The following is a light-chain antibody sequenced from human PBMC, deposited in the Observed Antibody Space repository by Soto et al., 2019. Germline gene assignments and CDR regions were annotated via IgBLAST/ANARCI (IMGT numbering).Light chain of an antibody. V-gene: IGLV2-14*01. CDR2: EVT. Sequence: QSALTQPASVSGSPGQSITISCTGTSGDIGGYNYVSWYQQHPGKAPKLLISEVTNRPSGVSNRFSGSKSGNTASLTISGLQAEDEADYYCASWDDNLNGGVFGGGTKVTVL. CDR3: ASWDDNLNGGV. CDR1: SGDIGGYNY. J-gene: IGLJ3*02.